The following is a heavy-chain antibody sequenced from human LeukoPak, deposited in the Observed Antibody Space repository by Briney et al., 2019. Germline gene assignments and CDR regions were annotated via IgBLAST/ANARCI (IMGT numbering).Heavy chain of an antibody. J-gene: IGHJ4*02. V-gene: IGHV3-30-3*01. Sequence: GGSLRLSCAASGFTFSSYAMHWVRQAPGKGLEWVAVISYDGSNKYYADSVKGRFTIPRDNSKNTLYLQMNSLRAEDTAVYYCARDSPSSGWYYFDYWGQGTLVTVSS. CDR3: ARDSPSSGWYYFDY. CDR1: GFTFSSYA. CDR2: ISYDGSNK. D-gene: IGHD6-19*01.